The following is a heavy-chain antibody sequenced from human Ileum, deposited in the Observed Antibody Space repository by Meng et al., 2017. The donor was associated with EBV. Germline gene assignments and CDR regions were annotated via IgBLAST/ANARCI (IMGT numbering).Heavy chain of an antibody. V-gene: IGHV7-4-1*02. CDR3: ARGVVGATSGDY. D-gene: IGHD1-26*01. CDR1: GYSFTSYA. Sequence: QVQLVQSGSELKNPXXXXKVXCKASGYSFTSYAMNWVGQAPGQGLAWMGWIKTNTGNPTYAQGFTGRFFFSLDTSVSTAFLQISSLKAEDTAVYYCARGVVGATSGDYWGQGTLVTVSS. J-gene: IGHJ4*02. CDR2: IKTNTGNP.